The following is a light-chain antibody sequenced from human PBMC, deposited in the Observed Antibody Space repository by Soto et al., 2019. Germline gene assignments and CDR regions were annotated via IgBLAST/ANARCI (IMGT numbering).Light chain of an antibody. CDR2: EVS. CDR3: SSYAGSNNV. V-gene: IGLV2-8*01. Sequence: QSALTQPPSASGSPGQSVTISCTGTSSDVGGYNYVSWYQQHPGKAPKLMIYEVSKRPSGVPDRCPGSKSGNTASPTVSGLQAEDEADYYCSSYAGSNNVFGTGTKLTVL. J-gene: IGLJ1*01. CDR1: SSDVGGYNY.